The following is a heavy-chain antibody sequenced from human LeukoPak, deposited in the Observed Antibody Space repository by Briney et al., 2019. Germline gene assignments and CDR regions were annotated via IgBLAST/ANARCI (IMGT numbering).Heavy chain of an antibody. Sequence: ASVKVSCKASGGTFSSCAISWVRQAPGQGLEWMGGIIPIFGTANYAQKFQGRVTITADESTSTAYMELSSLRSEDTAVYYCARALPGYGTSYLYYYYGMDVWGQGTTVTVSS. D-gene: IGHD2-15*01. CDR1: GGTFSSCA. J-gene: IGHJ6*02. V-gene: IGHV1-69*13. CDR2: IIPIFGTA. CDR3: ARALPGYGTSYLYYYYGMDV.